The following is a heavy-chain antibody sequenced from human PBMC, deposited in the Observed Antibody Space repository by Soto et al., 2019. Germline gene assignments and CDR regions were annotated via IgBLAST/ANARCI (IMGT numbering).Heavy chain of an antibody. CDR1: GGTFSSYA. CDR3: ARDVRSITIFGVAKDGYYYGMDV. Sequence: GASVKVSCKASGGTFSSYAISWVRQAPGQGLEWMGGIIPIFGTANYAQKFQGRVTITADESTSTAYMELSSLRSEDTAVYYCARDVRSITIFGVAKDGYYYGMDVWGQGTTVTVSS. CDR2: IIPIFGTA. D-gene: IGHD3-3*01. V-gene: IGHV1-69*13. J-gene: IGHJ6*02.